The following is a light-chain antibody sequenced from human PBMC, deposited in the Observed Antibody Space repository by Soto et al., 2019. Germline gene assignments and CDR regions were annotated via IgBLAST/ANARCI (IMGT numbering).Light chain of an antibody. CDR2: SAS. CDR1: QSVSSY. V-gene: IGKV3-15*01. J-gene: IGKJ5*01. Sequence: EIVLTQSPVTLSLSPGERATLSCRASQSVSSYLAWYQQKPGQAPRLLIYSASTRATGTPARLTGSGSGTEFTLNISSLQSEDAAVYYCQQYTNWPPITFGQGTRLEIK. CDR3: QQYTNWPPIT.